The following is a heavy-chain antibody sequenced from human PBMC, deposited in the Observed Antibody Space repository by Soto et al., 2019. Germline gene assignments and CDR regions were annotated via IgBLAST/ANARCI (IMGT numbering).Heavy chain of an antibody. D-gene: IGHD4-4*01. CDR3: ASESGALTVTRYNWFDP. CDR1: GFTFSSYG. J-gene: IGHJ5*02. V-gene: IGHV3-33*01. CDR2: IWYDGSNK. Sequence: QVQLVESGGGVVQPGRSLRLSCAASGFTFSSYGMHWVRQAPGKGLDWVAVIWYDGSNKYYADSVKGRFTTSRDNSKNTLYLQMNSLRGEDTAVYYCASESGALTVTRYNWFDPWGQGTLVTVSS.